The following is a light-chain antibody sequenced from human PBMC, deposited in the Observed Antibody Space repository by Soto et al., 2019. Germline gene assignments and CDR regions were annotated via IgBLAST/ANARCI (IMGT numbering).Light chain of an antibody. J-gene: IGKJ5*01. V-gene: IGKV3-11*01. CDR3: QQRYNWPIT. CDR2: ADS. Sequence: EIVLTQSPATLSFSPGETATPSCRARQSVSGYIGWYQQKPGQAPRLLIYADSNRATGIPARFSGSGSGTDFTLTISSLEPEDFSVYYCQQRYNWPITFGQGTRLEI. CDR1: QSVSGY.